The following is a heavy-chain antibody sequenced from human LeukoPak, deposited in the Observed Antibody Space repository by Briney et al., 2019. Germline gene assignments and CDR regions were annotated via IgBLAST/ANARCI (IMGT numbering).Heavy chain of an antibody. CDR2: IWYDGSNK. CDR1: VFTFSNYG. V-gene: IGHV3-33*01. D-gene: IGHD5-24*01. CDR3: ARGDGYNDAEYLQH. Sequence: GRSLRLSCAESVFTFSNYGMHWVHQAPGKGVGGVAVIWYDGSNKYYGDSVKGRFTISRDNSKKALYLQMNRLRVEDTAVYYCARGDGYNDAEYLQHWGQGTLVTVS. J-gene: IGHJ1*01.